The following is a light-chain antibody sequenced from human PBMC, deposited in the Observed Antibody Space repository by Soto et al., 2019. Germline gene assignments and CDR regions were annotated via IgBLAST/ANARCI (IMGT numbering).Light chain of an antibody. J-gene: IGKJ1*01. CDR2: DAS. Sequence: DIQLTQSPSTLSASVGDRVTLTCRASQSINTWLAWYQQKPGKAPSLLISDASSLESGVPSRFSGRGTGTEFTLIISGLQPEDCATYYCQEYSSKLRTLGHGTKVDIK. CDR1: QSINTW. CDR3: QEYSSKLRT. V-gene: IGKV1-5*01.